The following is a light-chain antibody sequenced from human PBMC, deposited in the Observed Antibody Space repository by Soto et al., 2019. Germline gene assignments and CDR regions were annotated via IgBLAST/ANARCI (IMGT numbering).Light chain of an antibody. Sequence: EIAMTQSPATLSVSPGQRATLSCRASQSISTELAWYQQIPGQPPRLLIYSAATSATGVPARFTGSGSGSEFTLTISGLQSEDFAIYYCQQAHNWPLTFGQVTRLEI. CDR3: QQAHNWPLT. V-gene: IGKV3-15*01. CDR1: QSISTE. CDR2: SAA. J-gene: IGKJ2*01.